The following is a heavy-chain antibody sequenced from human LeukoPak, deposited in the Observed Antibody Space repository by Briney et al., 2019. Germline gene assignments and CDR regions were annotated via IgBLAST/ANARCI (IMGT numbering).Heavy chain of an antibody. CDR1: GYTFTGYY. V-gene: IGHV1-2*02. CDR3: ARDPGSNWFDP. Sequence: ASVKVSCKASGYTFTGYYIHWVRQAPGQGLEWMGWINPNSGGTNYAQKFQGRVTMTRDTSISTVYMELSSLISDDTAVYYCARDPGSNWFDPWGQGTLVTVSS. D-gene: IGHD3-10*01. J-gene: IGHJ5*02. CDR2: INPNSGGT.